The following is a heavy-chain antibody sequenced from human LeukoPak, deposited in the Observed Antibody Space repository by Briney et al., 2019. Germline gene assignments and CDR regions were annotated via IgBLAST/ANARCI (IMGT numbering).Heavy chain of an antibody. CDR2: INPNSGGT. D-gene: IGHD6-13*01. V-gene: IGHV1-2*02. Sequence: ASVKVSCKASGYTFTSYYMHWVRQPPGQGLELMGWINPNSGGTNYAQKFQGRVTMTRDTSISTAYMELSRLRSEDTAVYYCARAEKNIAAAGTWGQGTLVTVSS. CDR3: ARAEKNIAAAGT. J-gene: IGHJ4*02. CDR1: GYTFTSYY.